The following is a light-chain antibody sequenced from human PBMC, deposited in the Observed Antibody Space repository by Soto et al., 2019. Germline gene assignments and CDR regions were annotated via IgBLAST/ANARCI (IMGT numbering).Light chain of an antibody. CDR2: TVT. CDR3: SSYTSISTVV. J-gene: IGLJ2*01. Sequence: QSVLTQPASVSGSPGQSITISCTGTSSDVGGYDYVSWYQQHPGKVPKLMIYTVTNRPSGVSSRFSGSKSGNTASLTISGLQAEDEADYYCSSYTSISTVVFGGGTKVTVL. V-gene: IGLV2-14*01. CDR1: SSDVGGYDY.